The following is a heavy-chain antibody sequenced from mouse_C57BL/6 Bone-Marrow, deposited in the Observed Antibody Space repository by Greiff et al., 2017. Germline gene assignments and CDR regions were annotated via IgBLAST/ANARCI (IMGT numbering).Heavy chain of an antibody. Sequence: VQLQQSGPELVKPGASVKISCKASGYTFTDYYMNWVKQSHGKSLEWIGDINPNNGGTSYNQKFKGKATLTVDKSSSTAYMELRSLTSEDSAVYYCAREKKLLRYPSYWYFDVWGTGTTVTVSS. CDR1: GYTFTDYY. J-gene: IGHJ1*03. CDR2: INPNNGGT. V-gene: IGHV1-26*01. D-gene: IGHD1-1*01. CDR3: AREKKLLRYPSYWYFDV.